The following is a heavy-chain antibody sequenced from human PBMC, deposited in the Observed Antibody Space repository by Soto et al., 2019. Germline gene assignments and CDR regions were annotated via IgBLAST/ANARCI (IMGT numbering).Heavy chain of an antibody. V-gene: IGHV4-59*08. Sequence: QVQLQESGPGLVQPSKTLSLTCTVSGRSLSSYYWCWIRQAPGKGLDNLGYIYYSDSTNYYPSFKSRSTISVDASRTQFFLTLSSMTAADTAGYYCARGWWDREGYLMDVWGQGTTVTVSS. D-gene: IGHD1-26*01. CDR2: IYYSDST. CDR1: GRSLSSYY. CDR3: ARGWWDREGYLMDV. J-gene: IGHJ6*02.